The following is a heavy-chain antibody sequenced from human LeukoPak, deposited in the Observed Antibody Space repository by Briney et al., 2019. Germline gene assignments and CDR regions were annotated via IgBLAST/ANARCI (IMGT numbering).Heavy chain of an antibody. V-gene: IGHV3-48*04. CDR1: GFTFSSYS. Sequence: PGGSLRLSCAASGFTFSSYSMNWVRQAPGKGLEYVSYISSGSGTIYYADSVKGRFTISRDNAKNTLYLQMNSLRAEDTAVYYCARDLNYKIDYWGQGTLVTVSS. D-gene: IGHD5-24*01. CDR2: ISSGSGTI. CDR3: ARDLNYKIDY. J-gene: IGHJ4*02.